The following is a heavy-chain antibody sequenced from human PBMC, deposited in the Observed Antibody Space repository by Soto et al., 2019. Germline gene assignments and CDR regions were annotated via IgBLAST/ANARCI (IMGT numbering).Heavy chain of an antibody. V-gene: IGHV1-18*01. CDR2: ISVYNGNT. J-gene: IGHJ5*02. Sequence: GASVKVSCKASGYTFTSYGISWVRQAPGQGLEWMGWISVYNGNTNYAQKLQGRVTMTADTSTSTAYMELRSLRSDDTAVYYCARSRYNWTYNWLDPWGQGTLVTVSS. CDR1: GYTFTSYG. CDR3: ARSRYNWTYNWLDP. D-gene: IGHD1-20*01.